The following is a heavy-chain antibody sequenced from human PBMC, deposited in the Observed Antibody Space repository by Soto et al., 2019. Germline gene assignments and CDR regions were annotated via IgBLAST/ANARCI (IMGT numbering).Heavy chain of an antibody. D-gene: IGHD6-19*01. Sequence: GGSLRLSCIASGFTLSSHGLNWIRQSPGKGLEWLSYISGSGTSTYYADSVKGRFTISRDNAKNSLYLQMNSLRDEDTALYYCASPAVPERHEFDYWGQGTLVTVSS. CDR1: GFTLSSHG. CDR3: ASPAVPERHEFDY. V-gene: IGHV3-48*02. J-gene: IGHJ4*02. CDR2: ISGSGTST.